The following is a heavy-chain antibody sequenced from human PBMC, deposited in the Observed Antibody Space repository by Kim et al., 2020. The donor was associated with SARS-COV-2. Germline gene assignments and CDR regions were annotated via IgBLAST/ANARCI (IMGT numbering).Heavy chain of an antibody. D-gene: IGHD6-13*01. J-gene: IGHJ6*02. CDR2: IWYDGSNK. CDR3: ARVSSSSIGMDV. CDR1: GFTFSSYG. V-gene: IGHV3-33*01. Sequence: GGSLRLSCAASGFTFSSYGMHWVRQAPGKGLEWVAVIWYDGSNKYYADSVKGRFTISRDNSKNTLYLQMNSLRAEDTAVYYCARVSSSSIGMDVWGQGTTVTVSS.